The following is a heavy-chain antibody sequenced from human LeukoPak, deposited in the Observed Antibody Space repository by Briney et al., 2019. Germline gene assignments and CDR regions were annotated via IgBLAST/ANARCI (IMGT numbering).Heavy chain of an antibody. J-gene: IGHJ6*02. D-gene: IGHD2-15*01. CDR2: ISAYNGNT. CDR1: GYTFTSYG. Sequence: ASVKVSCKASGYTFTSYGISWVRQAPGQGLEWMGWISAYNGNTNYAQKLQGRVTMTTDTSTSTAYMELRSLRSEDTAVYYCARDLCSGGSCYPFPLYGMDVWGQGTTVTVSS. V-gene: IGHV1-18*01. CDR3: ARDLCSGGSCYPFPLYGMDV.